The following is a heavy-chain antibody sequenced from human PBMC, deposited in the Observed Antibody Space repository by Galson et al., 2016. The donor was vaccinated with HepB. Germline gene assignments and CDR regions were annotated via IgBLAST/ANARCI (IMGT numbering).Heavy chain of an antibody. CDR1: GGSLSSSYW. Sequence: ETLSLTCAVSGGSLSSSYWWTWFRQPPGQGLEWNGQIFHRGRVNYTPSLASRVTISVDTSNNHFSLRLTSVTAADTALYYCARQYRGVPSDYCGQGTLVIVSS. V-gene: IGHV4-4*02. CDR2: IFHRGRV. CDR3: ARQYRGVPSDY. J-gene: IGHJ4*02. D-gene: IGHD5-12*01.